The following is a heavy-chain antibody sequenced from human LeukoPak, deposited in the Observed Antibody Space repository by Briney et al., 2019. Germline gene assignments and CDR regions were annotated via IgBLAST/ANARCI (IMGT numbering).Heavy chain of an antibody. J-gene: IGHJ4*02. CDR2: INPNSGGT. CDR1: GYTFTGYY. D-gene: IGHD3-9*01. Sequence: GASVKVSCKASGYTFTGYYMHWVRQAPGQGLEWMGWINPNSGGTDYAQEFQGRVTMTRDTSISTAYMELSRLRSDDTAVYYCARADYDILTGDYWGQGTLVTVSS. V-gene: IGHV1-2*02. CDR3: ARADYDILTGDY.